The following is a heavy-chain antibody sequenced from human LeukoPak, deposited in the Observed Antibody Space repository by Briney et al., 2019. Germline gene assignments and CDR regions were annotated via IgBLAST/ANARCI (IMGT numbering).Heavy chain of an antibody. V-gene: IGHV3-30-3*01. Sequence: GGSLRLSCAASGFTFSSYAMHWVRQAPGKGLEWVAVISYDGSNKYYADSVKGRFTISRDNSKNTLYLQMNSLRAEDTAVYYCARGLDDYNVDYWGQGTLVTVSS. CDR1: GFTFSSYA. J-gene: IGHJ4*02. CDR2: ISYDGSNK. D-gene: IGHD5-24*01. CDR3: ARGLDDYNVDY.